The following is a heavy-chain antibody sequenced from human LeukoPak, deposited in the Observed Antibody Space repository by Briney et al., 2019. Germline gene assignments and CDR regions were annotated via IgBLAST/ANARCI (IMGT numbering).Heavy chain of an antibody. V-gene: IGHV1-69*04. CDR2: IIPILGIA. CDR1: GGTFSSYA. Sequence: GASVKVSCKASGGTFSSYAISWVRQAPGQGLEWMGRIIPILGIANYAQKFQGRVTITADKSTSTAYMELSSLRSEDTAVYYCARDGPITVVTNWFDPWGQGTLVTVSS. J-gene: IGHJ5*02. CDR3: ARDGPITVVTNWFDP. D-gene: IGHD4-23*01.